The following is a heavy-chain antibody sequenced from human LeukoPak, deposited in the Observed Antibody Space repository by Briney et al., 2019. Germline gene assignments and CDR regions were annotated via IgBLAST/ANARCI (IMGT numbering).Heavy chain of an antibody. D-gene: IGHD3-22*01. CDR2: ISSSSSYI. CDR1: GFTFSSDS. J-gene: IGHJ4*02. Sequence: GGSLRLSCAASGFTFSSDSMNWVRQAPGKGLEWVSSISSSSSYIYYADSVKGRFTISRDNAKNSLYLQMNSLRAEDTAVYYCARAGYYYDSSGYSTFDYWGQGTLVTVSS. V-gene: IGHV3-21*01. CDR3: ARAGYYYDSSGYSTFDY.